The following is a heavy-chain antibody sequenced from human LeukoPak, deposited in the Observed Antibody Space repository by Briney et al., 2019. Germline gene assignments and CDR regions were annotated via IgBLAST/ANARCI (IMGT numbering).Heavy chain of an antibody. V-gene: IGHV3-23*01. CDR1: GFTFSSYG. J-gene: IGHJ4*02. D-gene: IGHD3-10*01. CDR2: ISGSGGST. Sequence: PGGSLRLSCAASGFTFSSYGMSWVRQAPGKGLEWVSAISGSGGSTYYADSVKGRFTISRDNSKNTLYLQMNSLRAEDTAVYYCAKDPHYYGSGSYLDYWGQGTLVTVSS. CDR3: AKDPHYYGSGSYLDY.